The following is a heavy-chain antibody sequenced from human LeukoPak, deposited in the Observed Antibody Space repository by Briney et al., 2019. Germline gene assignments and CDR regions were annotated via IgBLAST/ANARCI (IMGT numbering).Heavy chain of an antibody. Sequence: PGGSLRLSCAASGFTFSSYSMNWVRQAPGKGLEWVSSISSSSSYIYYADSVKGRFTISRDNAKNSLYLQMNSLGAEDTAVYYCARAAYSSSWYSTMNFDYWGQGTLVTVSS. CDR2: ISSSSSYI. V-gene: IGHV3-21*01. D-gene: IGHD6-13*01. CDR3: ARAAYSSSWYSTMNFDY. CDR1: GFTFSSYS. J-gene: IGHJ4*02.